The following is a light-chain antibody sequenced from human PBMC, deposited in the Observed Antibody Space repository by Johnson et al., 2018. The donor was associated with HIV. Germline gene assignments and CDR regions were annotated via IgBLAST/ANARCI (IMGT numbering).Light chain of an antibody. CDR2: DNN. V-gene: IGLV1-51*01. CDR1: SSNIGNNY. J-gene: IGLJ1*01. Sequence: VLTQPPSVSAAPGQKVTISCSGSSSNIGNNYVSWYQQLPGTAPKLLIYDNNKRPSVIPDRFSGSKSGTSATLGITGLQTVDEADYYCGTWDSSLSAGFFGTGTKVTVL. CDR3: GTWDSSLSAGF.